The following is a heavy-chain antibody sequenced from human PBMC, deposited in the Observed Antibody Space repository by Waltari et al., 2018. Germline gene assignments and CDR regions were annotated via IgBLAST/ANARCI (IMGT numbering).Heavy chain of an antibody. J-gene: IGHJ5*02. D-gene: IGHD4-17*01. CDR3: ARDFLTVTTPHNWFDP. Sequence: QVQLQESGPGLVKPSETLSLTCAVSGYSISIGYYWGWIRQPPGKGLEWIGSIYHSGSTDYNPSLKSRVTISLETSKNQFSLKLISVTAADTAVYYCARDFLTVTTPHNWFDPWGQGTLVTVSS. CDR2: IYHSGST. CDR1: GYSISIGYY. V-gene: IGHV4-38-2*02.